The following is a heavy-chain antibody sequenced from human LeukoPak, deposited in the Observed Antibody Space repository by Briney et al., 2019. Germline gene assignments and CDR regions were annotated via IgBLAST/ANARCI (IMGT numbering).Heavy chain of an antibody. V-gene: IGHV4-59*01. CDR1: GGSISSYY. J-gene: IGHJ3*02. D-gene: IGHD3-10*01. CDR3: ARERIDYYGSGSYYNGPNSKGAFDI. Sequence: KPSETLSLTCTVSGGSISSYYWSWIRQPPGKGLEWIGYIYYSGSTNYNPSLKSRVTISVDTSKNQFSLKLSSVTAADTAVYYCARERIDYYGSGSYYNGPNSKGAFDIWGQGTMVTVSS. CDR2: IYYSGST.